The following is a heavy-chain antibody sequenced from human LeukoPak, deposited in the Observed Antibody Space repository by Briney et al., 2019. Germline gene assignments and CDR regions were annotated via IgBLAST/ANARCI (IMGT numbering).Heavy chain of an antibody. CDR1: GFTFSSYA. Sequence: PGGSLRLSCAASGFTFSSYAMSWVRQAPGKGLEWVANIKQDGSEKYYVDSVKGRFTISRDNAKNSLYLQMNSLRAEDTAVYYCAREPDPQNYFDYWGQGTLVTVSS. J-gene: IGHJ4*02. CDR2: IKQDGSEK. V-gene: IGHV3-7*01. CDR3: AREPDPQNYFDY.